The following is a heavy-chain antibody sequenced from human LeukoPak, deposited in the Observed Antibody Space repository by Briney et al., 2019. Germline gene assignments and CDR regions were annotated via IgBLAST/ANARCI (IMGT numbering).Heavy chain of an antibody. CDR2: IYPGDSDT. J-gene: IGHJ4*02. V-gene: IGHV5-51*01. Sequence: GESLKISCKGSGYSFTSYWIGWVRQMPGKGLEWMGIIYPGDSDTRYSPSFQGQVTISADKSISTAYLQWSSLRASDTAMYYCASSAYFGSGSYLFDYWGQGTLVTVSS. D-gene: IGHD3-10*01. CDR3: ASSAYFGSGSYLFDY. CDR1: GYSFTSYW.